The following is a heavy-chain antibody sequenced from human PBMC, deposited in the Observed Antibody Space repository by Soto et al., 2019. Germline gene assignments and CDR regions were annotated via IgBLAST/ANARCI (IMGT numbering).Heavy chain of an antibody. CDR2: ISYDGSNK. J-gene: IGHJ4*02. V-gene: IGHV3-30*18. CDR3: AKSSGYRKYYFDY. D-gene: IGHD3-22*01. CDR1: GFTFSSYG. Sequence: QVQLVESGGGVVQPGRSLRLSCAASGFTFSSYGMHWVRQAPGKGLEWVAVISYDGSNKYYADSVKGRFTISRDKSKNTLYLQMNSLRAEDTAVYYCAKSSGYRKYYFDYWGQGTLVTVSS.